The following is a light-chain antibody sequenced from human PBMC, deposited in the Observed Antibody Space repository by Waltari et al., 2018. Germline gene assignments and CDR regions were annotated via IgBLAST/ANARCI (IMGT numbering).Light chain of an antibody. Sequence: QSVLTQSPSVSRAPGQGVTISCTGSRSNIGTNYVHWYQQLPGAAPKLLIYGNSNGPSGVPDRVSGSKSGTSASLASTGLQAEDEADYFCQSYDSSLTVVVFGGRTKLTVL. CDR1: RSNIGTNYV. CDR3: QSYDSSLTVVV. J-gene: IGLJ3*02. V-gene: IGLV1-40*01. CDR2: GNS.